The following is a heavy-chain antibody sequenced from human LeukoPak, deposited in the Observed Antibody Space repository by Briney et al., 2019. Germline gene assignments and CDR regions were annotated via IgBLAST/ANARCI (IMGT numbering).Heavy chain of an antibody. CDR2: ISYDGSNK. D-gene: IGHD1-26*01. CDR1: GFTFSSYA. V-gene: IGHV3-30-3*01. J-gene: IGHJ4*02. CDR3: ARDLEGPIVGATLLDY. Sequence: PGGSLRLSCAASGFTFSSYAMHWVRQAPGKGLEWVAVISYDGSNKYYADSVKGRFTISRDNSKNTLYLQMNSLRAEDTAVYYCARDLEGPIVGATLLDYWGQGTLVTVSS.